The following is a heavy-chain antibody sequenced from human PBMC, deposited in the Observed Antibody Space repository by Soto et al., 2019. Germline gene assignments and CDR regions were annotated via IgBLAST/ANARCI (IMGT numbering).Heavy chain of an antibody. V-gene: IGHV1-8*01. D-gene: IGHD3-16*01. J-gene: IGHJ5*02. CDR2: MNPGSGDT. CDR3: ARMATFGSLNWFDP. Sequence: SVKVSCKASGYSFTNNDVTWVRQATGQGLEWMGWMNPGSGDTGYAQKFQGRVTMTRDISIATAYMELSSLRSDDTAIYYCARMATFGSLNWFDPWGQRTLVTVTS. CDR1: GYSFTNND.